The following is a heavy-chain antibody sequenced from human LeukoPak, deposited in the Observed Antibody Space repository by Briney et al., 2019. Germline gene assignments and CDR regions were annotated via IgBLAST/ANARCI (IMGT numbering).Heavy chain of an antibody. Sequence: ASVKVSCKASGYTFTGYYMHWVRQAPGQGLEWMGWINPNSGGTNYAQKFQGRVTMTRDTSISTAYMELSRLRSDDTAVYYCARVTYDSSGYFDYWGQGTLVTVSS. CDR3: ARVTYDSSGYFDY. J-gene: IGHJ4*02. CDR2: INPNSGGT. V-gene: IGHV1-2*02. CDR1: GYTFTGYY. D-gene: IGHD3-22*01.